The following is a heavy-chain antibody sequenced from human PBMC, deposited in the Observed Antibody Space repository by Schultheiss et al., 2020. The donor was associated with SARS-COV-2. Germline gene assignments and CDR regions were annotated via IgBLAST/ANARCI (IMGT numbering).Heavy chain of an antibody. CDR1: GFTFSSYS. CDR3: ARDYGDYGSGAWFDP. J-gene: IGHJ5*02. Sequence: GGSLRLSCAASGFTFSSYSMNWVRQAPGKGLEWVSSISSSSSYIYYADSVKGRFTISRDNAKNSLYLQMNSLRAEDTAVYYCARDYGDYGSGAWFDPWGQGTLVTVSS. D-gene: IGHD4-17*01. CDR2: ISSSSSYI. V-gene: IGHV3-21*01.